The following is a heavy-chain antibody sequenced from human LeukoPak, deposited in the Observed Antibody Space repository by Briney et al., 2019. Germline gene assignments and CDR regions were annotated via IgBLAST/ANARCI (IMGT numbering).Heavy chain of an antibody. CDR1: GFTFSSYA. CDR2: ISSNGGST. Sequence: PGGSLRLSCSASGFTFSSYAMHWVRQAPGKGLEYVSAISSNGGSTYYADSVKGRFTISRDNSKNTLYLQMSSLRAEDTAVYYCARDPYYDFWSGYYTYYYYGMDVWGQGTTVTVSS. V-gene: IGHV3-64D*06. CDR3: ARDPYYDFWSGYYTYYYYGMDV. J-gene: IGHJ6*02. D-gene: IGHD3-3*01.